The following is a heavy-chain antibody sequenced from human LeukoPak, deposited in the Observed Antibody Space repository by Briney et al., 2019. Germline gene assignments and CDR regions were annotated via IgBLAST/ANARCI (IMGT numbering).Heavy chain of an antibody. CDR2: INPNSGGT. CDR3: ARVRFPVTKLRHWFDP. CDR1: GYTFTDYY. Sequence: ASVKVSCKASGYTFTDYYIHWVRQAPGQGLEWMGWINPNSGGTNFAQKFQGRVTMTRDTSISTAYMELSRLRSDDTAVYYYARVRFPVTKLRHWFDPWGQASLVTVSS. D-gene: IGHD4-11*01. J-gene: IGHJ5*02. V-gene: IGHV1-2*02.